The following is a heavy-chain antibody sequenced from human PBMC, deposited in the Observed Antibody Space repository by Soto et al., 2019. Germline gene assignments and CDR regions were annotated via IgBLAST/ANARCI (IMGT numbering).Heavy chain of an antibody. Sequence: SLRLSCAASGFTFSDYYMSWIRQAPGKGLEWVSYISSSSSYTNYADSVKGRFTISRDNAKNSLYLQMNSLRAEDTAVYYCARDHSAAPEYYYDSSGYYREVRYYYGMDVWGQGTTVTVSS. V-gene: IGHV3-11*06. CDR3: ARDHSAAPEYYYDSSGYYREVRYYYGMDV. CDR1: GFTFSDYY. CDR2: ISSSSSYT. D-gene: IGHD3-22*01. J-gene: IGHJ6*02.